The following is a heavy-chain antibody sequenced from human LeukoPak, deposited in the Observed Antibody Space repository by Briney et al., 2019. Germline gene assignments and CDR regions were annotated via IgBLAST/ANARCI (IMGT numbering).Heavy chain of an antibody. CDR1: GGTISSGDNY. CDR2: IYYSGST. Sequence: SETLSLTCTVSGGTISSGDNYWSWIRQHPGKGLEWIGYIYYSGSTYYNPSLKSRVTISVDTSKNQFSLKLSSVTAADTAVYYCARVGVVNFDYWGQGTLVTVSS. CDR3: ARVGVVNFDY. D-gene: IGHD3-3*01. V-gene: IGHV4-31*03. J-gene: IGHJ4*02.